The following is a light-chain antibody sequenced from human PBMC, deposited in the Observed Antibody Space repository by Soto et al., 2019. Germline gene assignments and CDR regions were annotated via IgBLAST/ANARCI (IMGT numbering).Light chain of an antibody. CDR1: QGISSY. Sequence: DIQLTQSPSFLSASVGDRVTITCRASQGISSYLAWYQQKPGKAPNLLIYSRSTMQSGVPSRFSGSGSGTEFTLTISSLQPEDFATYYCQQLNTYPVTFGGGTKVETK. CDR3: QQLNTYPVT. CDR2: SRS. V-gene: IGKV1-9*01. J-gene: IGKJ4*01.